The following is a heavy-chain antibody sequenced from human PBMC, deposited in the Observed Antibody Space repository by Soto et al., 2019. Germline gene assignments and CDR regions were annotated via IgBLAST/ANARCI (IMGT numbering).Heavy chain of an antibody. J-gene: IGHJ6*02. V-gene: IGHV4-34*01. Sequence: SETLSLTCAVYGGSFSGYCWSWIRQPPGKGLEWIGEINHSGSTNYNPSLKSRVTISVDTSKNQFSLKLSSVTAADTAVYYCARVGYCSSTSCFDYYYYYGMDVWGQGTTVTVSS. CDR2: INHSGST. CDR1: GGSFSGYC. D-gene: IGHD2-2*01. CDR3: ARVGYCSSTSCFDYYYYYGMDV.